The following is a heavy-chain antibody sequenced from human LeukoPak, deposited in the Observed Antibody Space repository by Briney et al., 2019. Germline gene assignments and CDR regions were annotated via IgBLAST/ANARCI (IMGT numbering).Heavy chain of an antibody. D-gene: IGHD3-10*01. Sequence: ASVKVSCKASGYTFTSYAMNWVRQAPGQGLEWMGWTNTNTGNPTYAQGFTGRFVFSLDTSVSTAYLQISSLKAEDTAVYYCARALVEGSGSYYNGWALNLGHDYWGQGTLVTVSS. CDR2: TNTNTGNP. V-gene: IGHV7-4-1*02. J-gene: IGHJ4*02. CDR1: GYTFTSYA. CDR3: ARALVEGSGSYYNGWALNLGHDY.